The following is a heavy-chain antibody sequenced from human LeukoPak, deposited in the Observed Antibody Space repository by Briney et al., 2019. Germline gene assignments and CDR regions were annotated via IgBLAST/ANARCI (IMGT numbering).Heavy chain of an antibody. Sequence: ASVKVSCKASGGTFSSYAISWVRQAPGQGLEWMGGIIPIFGTANYAQKFQGRVTITTDESTSTAYMELSSLRSEDTAVYYCALGVCYEWLECYFDCWGQGTLVTVSS. CDR2: IIPIFGTA. D-gene: IGHD2-8*01. V-gene: IGHV1-69*05. CDR3: ALGVCYEWLECYFDC. J-gene: IGHJ4*02. CDR1: GGTFSSYA.